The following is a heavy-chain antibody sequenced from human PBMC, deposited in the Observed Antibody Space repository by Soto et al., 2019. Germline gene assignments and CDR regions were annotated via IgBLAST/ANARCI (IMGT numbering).Heavy chain of an antibody. D-gene: IGHD2-8*01. Sequence: AWWSLRLSCSASVFTFSSYAMSWFRQAPGKGLEWVSAISGSGGSTYHADSVKGRFTISRDNSKNTLYLQMNSLRAEDTAVYYCARMLLTPSFYWGQGTLVTVSS. CDR1: VFTFSSYA. V-gene: IGHV3-23*01. J-gene: IGHJ4*02. CDR3: ARMLLTPSFY. CDR2: ISGSGGST.